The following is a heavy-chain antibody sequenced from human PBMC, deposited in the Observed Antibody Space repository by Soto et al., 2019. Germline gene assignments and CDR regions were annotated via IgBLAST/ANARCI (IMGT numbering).Heavy chain of an antibody. D-gene: IGHD1-26*01. CDR3: ARDHGGAGRNWYYHYGMDV. V-gene: IGHV3-21*01. Sequence: EVQLVESGGGLVKSGGSLRLSCAASGFTFSNYRMNWARQAPGKGLEWVADISSSSSYIFYADSVKGRFTISRDNAKKSLYLQMNSLTAEATAVYYCARDHGGAGRNWYYHYGMDVWGQGTTVTVSS. CDR1: GFTFSNYR. CDR2: ISSSSSYI. J-gene: IGHJ6*02.